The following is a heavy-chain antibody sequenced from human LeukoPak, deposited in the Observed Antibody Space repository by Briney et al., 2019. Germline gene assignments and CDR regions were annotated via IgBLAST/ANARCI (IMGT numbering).Heavy chain of an antibody. CDR2: IYYSGST. Sequence: SETLSLTCTVSGGSISSYYWNWIRQPPGKGLEWIGYIYYSGSTNYNPSLKSRVTISVDTSKNQFSLKLSSVTAADTAVYYCARDFSSSWYGPEGNWFDPWGQGTLVTVSS. CDR1: GGSISSYY. CDR3: ARDFSSSWYGPEGNWFDP. V-gene: IGHV4-59*01. J-gene: IGHJ5*02. D-gene: IGHD6-13*01.